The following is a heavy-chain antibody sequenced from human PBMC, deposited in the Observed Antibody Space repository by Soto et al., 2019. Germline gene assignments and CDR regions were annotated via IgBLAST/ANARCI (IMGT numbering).Heavy chain of an antibody. CDR2: INPSGGST. CDR1: GYTFTSYY. V-gene: IGHV1-46*01. J-gene: IGHJ4*01. Sequence: ASVKVSCKASGYTFTSYYMHWVRQAPGQGLEWMGIINPSGGSTSYAQKFQGRVAMTRDTSTSTVYMELSSLRSEDTAVYYCALLGSSTSRSFDYWGHGTLVTSPQ. CDR3: ALLGSSTSRSFDY. D-gene: IGHD2-2*01.